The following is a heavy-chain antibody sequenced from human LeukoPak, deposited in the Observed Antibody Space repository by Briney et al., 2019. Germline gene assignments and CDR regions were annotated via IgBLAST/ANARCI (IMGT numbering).Heavy chain of an antibody. J-gene: IGHJ6*03. Sequence: GGSLRLSCAASGFTFSSYSMNWVRQAPGKGLEWVSSISSSSSYIYYADSVKGRFTISRDNAKNSLYLQMNSLRAEDTAVYYCARNNVDTAMTYYYYYYMDVWGKGTTVTVSS. D-gene: IGHD5-18*01. CDR2: ISSSSSYI. CDR3: ARNNVDTAMTYYYYYYMDV. CDR1: GFTFSSYS. V-gene: IGHV3-21*01.